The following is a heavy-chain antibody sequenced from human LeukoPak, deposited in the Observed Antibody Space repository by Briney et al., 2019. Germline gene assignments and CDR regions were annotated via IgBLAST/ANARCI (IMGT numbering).Heavy chain of an antibody. J-gene: IGHJ6*02. D-gene: IGHD2-2*03. CDR1: GGTFSSYA. V-gene: IGHV1-69*13. CDR3: ASGYCSSTSCQFVGHGMDV. CDR2: IIPIFGTA. Sequence: ASVKVSCKASGGTFSSYAISWVRQAPGQGLEWMGGIIPIFGTANYAQKFQGRVTITADESTSTAYMELSSLRSEDTAVYYCASGYCSSTSCQFVGHGMDVWGQGTTVTVSS.